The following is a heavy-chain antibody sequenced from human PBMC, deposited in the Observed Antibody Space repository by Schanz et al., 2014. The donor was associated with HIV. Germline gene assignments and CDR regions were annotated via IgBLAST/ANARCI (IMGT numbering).Heavy chain of an antibody. V-gene: IGHV3-23*04. CDR2: ISGGGGKT. D-gene: IGHD6-6*01. Sequence: VQLVQSGGGVVQPGGSLRLSCAASGFLFSSYGMSWVRQAPGKGLEWVSIISGGGGKTYYADSVKGRFTISRDSSKNTLYLQMNSLRAEDTAVYYCARGSRPYYYYYGMDVWGQGTTVTVSS. CDR1: GFLFSSYG. CDR3: ARGSRPYYYYYGMDV. J-gene: IGHJ6*02.